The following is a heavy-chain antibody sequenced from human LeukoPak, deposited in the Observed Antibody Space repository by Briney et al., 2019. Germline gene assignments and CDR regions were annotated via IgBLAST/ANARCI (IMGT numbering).Heavy chain of an antibody. CDR1: GDTISSGSYY. CDR2: IYTTGLT. J-gene: IGHJ6*03. CDR3: ARVRFLEWPAPMDV. D-gene: IGHD3-3*01. Sequence: SETLSLTCTVSGDTISSGSYYWTWLRQPAGKGLEWIGRIYTTGLTNYSPSLRSRVTISVDTSKNQISLKLSSVTAADTAVYYCARVRFLEWPAPMDVWGKGITVTVSS. V-gene: IGHV4-61*02.